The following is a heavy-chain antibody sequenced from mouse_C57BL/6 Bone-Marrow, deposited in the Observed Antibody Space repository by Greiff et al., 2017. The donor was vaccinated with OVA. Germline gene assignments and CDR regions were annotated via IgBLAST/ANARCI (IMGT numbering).Heavy chain of an antibody. CDR2: IYPGSGST. CDR3: ARGGTANWGSLDY. D-gene: IGHD3-1*01. J-gene: IGHJ2*01. Sequence: VQLQQPGAELVKPGASVKLSCKASGYTFPSYWITWVKQRPGQGLEWIGDIYPGSGSTNYNEKFKSKATLTVDTSSSTAYMQLSSLTSEDSAVYYCARGGTANWGSLDYWGQGTTLTVSS. V-gene: IGHV1-55*01. CDR1: GYTFPSYW.